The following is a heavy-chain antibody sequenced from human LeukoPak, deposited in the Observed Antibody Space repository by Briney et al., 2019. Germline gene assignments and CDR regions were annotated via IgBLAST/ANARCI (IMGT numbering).Heavy chain of an antibody. D-gene: IGHD2-2*03. Sequence: KSSETLSLTCTVSGGSISNRNYHWGWIRQPPGKGLEWIGSIYHSGSTYYNPSLKSRVTISVDTSKNQFSLKLSSVTAADTAVYYCARHGYGDDVGNWFDPWGQGTLVSVSS. CDR3: ARHGYGDDVGNWFDP. CDR1: GGSISNRNYH. V-gene: IGHV4-39*01. CDR2: IYHSGST. J-gene: IGHJ5*02.